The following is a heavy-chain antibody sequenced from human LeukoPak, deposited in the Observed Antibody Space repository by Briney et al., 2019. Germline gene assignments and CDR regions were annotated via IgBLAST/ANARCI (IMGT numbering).Heavy chain of an antibody. CDR1: GYTFTSYA. Sequence: ASVKVSCKASGYTFTSYAMNWVRQAPGQGLEWMGWINTNTGNPTYAQGFTGRFVFSLDTSVSTAYLQISSLKAEDTAVYYCARDSGDGYNSYAFDIWGQGTMLTVCS. V-gene: IGHV7-4-1*02. CDR2: INTNTGNP. J-gene: IGHJ3*02. CDR3: ARDSGDGYNSYAFDI. D-gene: IGHD5-24*01.